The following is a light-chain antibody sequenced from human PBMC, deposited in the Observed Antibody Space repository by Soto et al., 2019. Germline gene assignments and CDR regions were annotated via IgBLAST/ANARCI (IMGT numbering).Light chain of an antibody. CDR3: GTWDSSLSAYV. CDR1: SFNIGNNY. V-gene: IGLV1-51*01. J-gene: IGLJ1*01. CDR2: DNN. Sequence: QSVLTQPPSVSAAPGQKVTISCSGSSFNIGNNYVSWYQQLPGTAPKLLIYDNNKRPSGVPDRVSASKSGTSATLGITGLQTGDEADYYCGTWDSSLSAYVFGTGTKVTV.